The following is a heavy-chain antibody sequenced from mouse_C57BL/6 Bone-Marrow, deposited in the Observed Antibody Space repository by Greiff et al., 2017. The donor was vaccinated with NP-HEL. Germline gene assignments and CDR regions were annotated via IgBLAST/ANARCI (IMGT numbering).Heavy chain of an antibody. CDR1: GYTFTSYW. CDR3: ARFLLLYWYFDV. J-gene: IGHJ1*03. CDR2: IDPSDSYT. Sequence: QVHVKQPGAELVMPGASVKLSCKASGYTFTSYWMHWVKQRPGQGLEWIGEIDPSDSYTNYNQKFKGKTTLTVDKSSSTAYMQLSSLTSEDSAVYYCARFLLLYWYFDVWGTGTTVTVSS. V-gene: IGHV1-69*01. D-gene: IGHD1-1*01.